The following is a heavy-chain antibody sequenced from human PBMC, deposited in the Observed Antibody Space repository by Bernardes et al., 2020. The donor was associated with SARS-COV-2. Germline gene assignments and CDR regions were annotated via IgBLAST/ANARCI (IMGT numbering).Heavy chain of an antibody. J-gene: IGHJ3*02. D-gene: IGHD6-13*01. CDR3: ARSFSSTFNAFDI. Sequence: ASVKVSCKASGYTFTGYYLHWVRQAPGQGLEWMGWINPHGGGTNYAQKFQGRVTMTGDTSIRSAYMELSRLRSDDTAIYYCARSFSSTFNAFDIWGQGTMVTVSS. CDR1: GYTFTGYY. CDR2: INPHGGGT. V-gene: IGHV1-2*02.